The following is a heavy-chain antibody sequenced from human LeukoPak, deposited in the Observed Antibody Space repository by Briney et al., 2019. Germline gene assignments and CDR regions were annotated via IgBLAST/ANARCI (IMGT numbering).Heavy chain of an antibody. CDR1: GFTFSSSW. Sequence: GGSLRLSCAASGFTFSSSWMSWVRQAPGKGLEWVANIKQDGSEEYSVDSVKGRFTISRDNAKNSLYLQMNSLRAEDTAVYYCARDSPYDYVWGSYRPTRFDYWGQGTLVTVSS. D-gene: IGHD3-16*02. J-gene: IGHJ4*02. CDR2: IKQDGSEE. V-gene: IGHV3-7*01. CDR3: ARDSPYDYVWGSYRPTRFDY.